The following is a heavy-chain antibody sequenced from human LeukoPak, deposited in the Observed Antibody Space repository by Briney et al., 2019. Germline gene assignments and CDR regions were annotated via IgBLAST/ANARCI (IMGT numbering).Heavy chain of an antibody. V-gene: IGHV1-69*05. Sequence: SVKVSCKASGGTFRSYAISWVRQAPGQGLEWMGRIIPIFGTANYAQKFQGRVTITTDESTSTAYMELSSLRSEDTAVYYCARVRFLEWSPDDYYYYMDVWGKGTTVTVSS. CDR2: IIPIFGTA. CDR1: GGTFRSYA. J-gene: IGHJ6*03. D-gene: IGHD3-3*01. CDR3: ARVRFLEWSPDDYYYYMDV.